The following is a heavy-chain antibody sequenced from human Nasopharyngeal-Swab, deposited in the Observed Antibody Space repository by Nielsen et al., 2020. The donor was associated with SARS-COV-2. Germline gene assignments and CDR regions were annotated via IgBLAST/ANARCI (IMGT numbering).Heavy chain of an antibody. CDR3: ARDEYSSGGGGYYYGMDV. V-gene: IGHV4-61*01. J-gene: IGHJ6*02. CDR2: IYYSGGT. CDR1: RGSVRSGSYY. Sequence: SETLSLTPTVSRGSVRSGSYYWSWIRQPPGKGLEWIGYIYYSGGTNYNPSLKSRVTISVDTSKNQFSLKLSSVTAADTAVYYCARDEYSSGGGGYYYGMDVWGQGTTVTVSS. D-gene: IGHD6-19*01.